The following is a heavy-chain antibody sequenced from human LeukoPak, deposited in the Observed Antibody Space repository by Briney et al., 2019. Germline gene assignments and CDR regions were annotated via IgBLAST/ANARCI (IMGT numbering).Heavy chain of an antibody. CDR1: GGSFSGYY. CDR3: ARAGYTSSWAPFDY. V-gene: IGHV4-34*01. CDR2: INHAGST. D-gene: IGHD6-13*01. Sequence: SETLSLTCTVYGGSFSGYYWSWIRQAPGKGLEWIGEINHAGSTNYNPSLKSRVTISLDTSKNHLSLKLSSVTAADMAVYYCARAGYTSSWAPFDYWGQGTLVTVSS. J-gene: IGHJ4*02.